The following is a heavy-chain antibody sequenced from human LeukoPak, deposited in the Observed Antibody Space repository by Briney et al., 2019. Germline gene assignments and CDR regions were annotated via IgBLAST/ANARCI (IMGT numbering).Heavy chain of an antibody. CDR2: IYHSGST. V-gene: IGHV4-30-2*01. D-gene: IGHD3-22*01. Sequence: SHTLSLPHAVSGGSISSGGYPWSWIRQPPGKGLEWIGYIYHSGSTYYNPSLKSRVTISVDRSKNQFSLKLSSVTAADTAVYYCARLYDSSGYRTLYFDYWGQGTLVTVSS. CDR1: GGSISSGGYP. CDR3: ARLYDSSGYRTLYFDY. J-gene: IGHJ4*02.